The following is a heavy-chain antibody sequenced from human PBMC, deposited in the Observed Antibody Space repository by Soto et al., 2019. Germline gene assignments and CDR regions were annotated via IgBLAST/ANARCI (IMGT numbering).Heavy chain of an antibody. CDR3: ARSSTYYDILTGYYTDY. Sequence: QVQLVQSGAEVKKPGASVKVSCKASGYTFTSYDINWVRQATGQGLEWMGWMNPNSGNTGYAQKFQGRVNMTRNTSISTAYMELSSLRSEDTAVYYCARSSTYYDILTGYYTDYWGQGTLVTVSS. V-gene: IGHV1-8*01. D-gene: IGHD3-9*01. J-gene: IGHJ4*02. CDR2: MNPNSGNT. CDR1: GYTFTSYD.